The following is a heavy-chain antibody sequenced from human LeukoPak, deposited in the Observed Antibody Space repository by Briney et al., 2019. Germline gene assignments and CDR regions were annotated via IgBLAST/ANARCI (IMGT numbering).Heavy chain of an antibody. V-gene: IGHV1-18*01. J-gene: IGHJ6*02. CDR1: GYTFTSYG. CDR3: ARPIVVVPAAIPLGMDV. Sequence: ASVKVSCKASGYTFTSYGISWVRQAPGQGLEWMGCISAYNGNTNYAQKLQGRVTMTTDTSTSTAYMELRSLRSDDTAVYYCARPIVVVPAAIPLGMDVWGQGTTVTVSS. D-gene: IGHD2-2*01. CDR2: ISAYNGNT.